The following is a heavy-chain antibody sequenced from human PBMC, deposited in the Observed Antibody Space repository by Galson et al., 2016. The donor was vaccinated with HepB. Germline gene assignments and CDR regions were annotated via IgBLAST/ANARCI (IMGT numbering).Heavy chain of an antibody. Sequence: SETLSLTCTVSGMSMSGDDLYWSWIRQPPGKGLEWLGYVHYSGSTNYNPSLKSRVVISLDTSKKQFSLNLRSVTAADTAVYYCARDRSSRGFDPWGQGTLVTVSS. CDR1: GMSMSGDDLY. CDR2: VHYSGST. CDR3: ARDRSSRGFDP. V-gene: IGHV4-61*08. J-gene: IGHJ5*02. D-gene: IGHD6-6*01.